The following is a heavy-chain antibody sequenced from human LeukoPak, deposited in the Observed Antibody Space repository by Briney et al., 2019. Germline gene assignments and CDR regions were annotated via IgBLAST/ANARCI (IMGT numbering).Heavy chain of an antibody. Sequence: GGSLRLSCAASGFTFSNCWMSWVRQAPGKGLEWVANIKQDGSEKYYVDSVKGRFTISRDNAKNSLYLQMNSLRAEDTAVYYCARDWTLLRFSEHNGMDVWGQGTTVTVSS. CDR3: ARDWTLLRFSEHNGMDV. CDR1: GFTFSNCW. D-gene: IGHD3-3*01. J-gene: IGHJ6*02. CDR2: IKQDGSEK. V-gene: IGHV3-7*01.